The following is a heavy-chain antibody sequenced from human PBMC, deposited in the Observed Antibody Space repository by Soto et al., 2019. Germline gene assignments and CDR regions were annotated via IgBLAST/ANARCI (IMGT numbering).Heavy chain of an antibody. D-gene: IGHD2-15*01. Sequence: QVQLQQWGAGLLKPSETLSLTCAVYGGSFSGYYWSWIRQPPGKGLEWIGEINHSGSTNYNPSLKSRVTISVDPSKTQFSLKLSSVTAADTAVYYCARQSQVRRRVVAATAQGYWYFDLWGRGTLVTVSS. J-gene: IGHJ2*01. CDR3: ARQSQVRRRVVAATAQGYWYFDL. CDR2: INHSGST. CDR1: GGSFSGYY. V-gene: IGHV4-34*01.